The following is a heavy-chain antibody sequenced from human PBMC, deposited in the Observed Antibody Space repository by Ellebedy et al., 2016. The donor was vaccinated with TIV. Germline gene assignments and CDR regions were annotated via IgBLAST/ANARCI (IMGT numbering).Heavy chain of an antibody. CDR1: AGSLITTNYY. J-gene: IGHJ5*02. V-gene: IGHV4-39*01. CDR2: IYYGGDT. D-gene: IGHD2-2*01. CDR3: VRHGRLPAAINYFDP. Sequence: MPSETLSLTCTVSAGSLITTNYYCGWIRQAPRKGLEWVGSIYYGGDTYYSSSLKSRVTVSVDTSKNQFSLKLTSVTAADTALYFCVRHGRLPAAINYFDPWGQGTLVTVSS.